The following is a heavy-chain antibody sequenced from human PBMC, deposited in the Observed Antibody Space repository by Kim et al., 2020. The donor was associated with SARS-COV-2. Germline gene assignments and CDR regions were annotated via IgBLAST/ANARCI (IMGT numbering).Heavy chain of an antibody. D-gene: IGHD2-21*02. Sequence: GGSLRLSCAASGFTFGDRAMSWVRQAPGKGLEWVSSIDSIGDRKYYADFVEGRIIISNNNSNDTLLLLKNPLGAEETAVYYCGEPGGCGGDGGYYFDFRG. CDR2: IDSIGDRK. J-gene: IGHJ4*01. CDR1: GFTFGDRA. V-gene: IGHV3-23*01. CDR3: GEPGGCGGDGGYYFDF.